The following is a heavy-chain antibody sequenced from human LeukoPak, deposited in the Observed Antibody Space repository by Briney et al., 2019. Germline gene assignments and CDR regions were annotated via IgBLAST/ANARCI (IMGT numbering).Heavy chain of an antibody. D-gene: IGHD3-22*01. CDR3: ARRSGYYLDY. V-gene: IGHV3-11*04. CDR1: GFTFSDYY. CDR2: ISGSADSI. Sequence: PGGSLRLSCAASGFTFSDYYMTWIRQAPGKGLEWLSYISGSADSIYYADSVKGRFTISRDSAKNSLYLQMNSPRAEDTAVYYCARRSGYYLDYWGQGTLVTVSS. J-gene: IGHJ4*02.